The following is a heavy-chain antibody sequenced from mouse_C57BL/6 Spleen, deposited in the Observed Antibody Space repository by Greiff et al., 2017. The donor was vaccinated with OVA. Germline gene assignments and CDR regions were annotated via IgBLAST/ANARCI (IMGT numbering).Heavy chain of an antibody. CDR1: GYTFTSYW. V-gene: IGHV1-69*01. Sequence: QVQLQQPGAELVMPGASVKLSCKASGYTFTSYWMHWVKQRPGQGLEWIGEIDPSDSYTNYNQKFKGKSTLTVDKSSSTAYMQLSSLTSEDSAVYYCERSASGTGAYWGQGTLVTVSA. CDR2: IDPSDSYT. CDR3: ERSASGTGAY. D-gene: IGHD4-1*01. J-gene: IGHJ3*01.